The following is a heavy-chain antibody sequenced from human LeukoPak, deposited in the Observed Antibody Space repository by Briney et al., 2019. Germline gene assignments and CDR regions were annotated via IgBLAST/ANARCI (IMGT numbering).Heavy chain of an antibody. CDR3: AKLGGEVRFLEYLRTNYYYYYYMDV. Sequence: QTGGSLRLSYAVSGFTFSSYAISWVRQAPGTWLEWLSCITGIDRTTYYADSVNGRFTISRNTSKHSLFLQMNSLRATRTAVYFCAKLGGEVRFLEYLRTNYYYYYYMDVWGKGTPVTVSS. J-gene: IGHJ6*03. D-gene: IGHD3-3*01. V-gene: IGHV3-23*01. CDR1: GFTFSSYA. CDR2: ITGIDRTT.